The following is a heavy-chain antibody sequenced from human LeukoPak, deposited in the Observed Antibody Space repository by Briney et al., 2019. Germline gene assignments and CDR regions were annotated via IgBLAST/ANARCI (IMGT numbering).Heavy chain of an antibody. CDR2: ISSSSSYI. CDR1: GFTFSSYS. Sequence: AGGSLRLSCAASGFTFSSYSMNWVRQAPGKGLEWVSSISSSSSYIYYADSVKGRFTISRDNAKNSLYLQMNSLRAEDTAVYYCARRTGYCSSTSCYPERFDYWGQGTLVTVSS. V-gene: IGHV3-21*01. J-gene: IGHJ4*02. CDR3: ARRTGYCSSTSCYPERFDY. D-gene: IGHD2-2*01.